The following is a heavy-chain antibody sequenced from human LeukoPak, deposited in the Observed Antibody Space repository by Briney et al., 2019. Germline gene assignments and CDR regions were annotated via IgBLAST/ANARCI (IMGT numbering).Heavy chain of an antibody. CDR3: ARDGSEIAARPFDY. D-gene: IGHD6-6*01. V-gene: IGHV4-39*07. Sequence: SETLSLTCAVSGGSISSSSYYWGWIRQPPGKGLEWIGSIYYSGSTYYNPSLKSRVTISVDTSKNQFSLKLSSVTAADTAVYYCARDGSEIAARPFDYWGQGTLVTVSS. J-gene: IGHJ4*02. CDR1: GGSISSSSYY. CDR2: IYYSGST.